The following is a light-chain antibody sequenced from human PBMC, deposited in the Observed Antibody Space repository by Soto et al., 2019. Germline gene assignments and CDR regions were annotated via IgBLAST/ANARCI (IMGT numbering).Light chain of an antibody. V-gene: IGKV1-5*03. CDR1: QSISSW. CDR2: KAS. Sequence: DIQMTQSPSTLSASVGDRVTITCRASQSISSWLAWYQQKPGKAPKLLIYKASSLASGVPSRFSGSGSGTKFTLTISSLQPDDFTTYYCQPYSTFGQGTKVEIK. CDR3: QPYST. J-gene: IGKJ1*01.